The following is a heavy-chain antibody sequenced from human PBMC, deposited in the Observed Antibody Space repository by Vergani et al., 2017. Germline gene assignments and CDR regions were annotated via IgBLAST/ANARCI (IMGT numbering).Heavy chain of an antibody. D-gene: IGHD5-18*01. CDR3: ARATAPLGWFDP. CDR1: GGTFSSYA. CDR2: IISSFGTA. Sequence: QVQLVQSGAEVKKPGSSVKVSCKASGGTFSSYAISWVRQAPGQGLEWMGGIISSFGTANYAQKFQGRVTITADESTSTAYLELSSLRSEDRAVYYCARATAPLGWFDPWGQGTLVTVSS. V-gene: IGHV1-69*01. J-gene: IGHJ5*02.